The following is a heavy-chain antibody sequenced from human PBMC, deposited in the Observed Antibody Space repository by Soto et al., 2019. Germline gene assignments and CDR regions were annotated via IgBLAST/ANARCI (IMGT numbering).Heavy chain of an antibody. CDR2: LYNAGST. J-gene: IGHJ5*02. CDR1: GGSISRYY. CDR3: ARDPGSGSYYGWFDP. V-gene: IGHV4-59*01. D-gene: IGHD3-10*01. Sequence: SETLSLTCTVSGGSISRYYWSWIRQPPGKGLEWIGYLYNAGSTIYNPSLKSRVTISVDMSQNQFSLNLNYVTAADTAVYYCARDPGSGSYYGWFDPWGQGTLVTVSS.